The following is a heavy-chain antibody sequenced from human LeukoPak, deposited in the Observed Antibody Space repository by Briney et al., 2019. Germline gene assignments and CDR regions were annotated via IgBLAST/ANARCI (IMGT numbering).Heavy chain of an antibody. CDR1: GFSLSTSGMC. CDR3: ALNNPRRGWFDP. D-gene: IGHD1-14*01. CDR2: IDWDDDK. Sequence: SGPALGKPTQTLTLTCTFSGFSLSTSGMCVSWVRQPPGKALEWLALIDWDDDKYYSTSLKTRLTISKDTSKNQVVLTMTNMDHVDTATYYCALNNPRRGWFDPWGQGTLVTVSS. J-gene: IGHJ5*02. V-gene: IGHV2-70*20.